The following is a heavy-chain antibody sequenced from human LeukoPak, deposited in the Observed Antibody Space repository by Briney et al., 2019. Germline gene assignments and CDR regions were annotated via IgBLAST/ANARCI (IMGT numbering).Heavy chain of an antibody. J-gene: IGHJ3*02. Sequence: IPSGTLSLTCAVSGGSISSSNWWSWVRQPPGQGLEWIGEIYHSGSTNYNPSLKSRVTISVDKSKNQFSLKLSSVTAADTAVYYCARAIPFWYYYDSSGYYPGAFDIWGQGTMVTVSS. D-gene: IGHD3-22*01. V-gene: IGHV4-4*02. CDR3: ARAIPFWYYYDSSGYYPGAFDI. CDR1: GGSISSSNW. CDR2: IYHSGST.